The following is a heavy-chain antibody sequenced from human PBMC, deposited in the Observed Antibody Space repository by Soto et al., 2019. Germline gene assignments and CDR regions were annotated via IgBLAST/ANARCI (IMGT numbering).Heavy chain of an antibody. V-gene: IGHV4-31*03. D-gene: IGHD3-22*01. CDR2: IYYSGST. CDR1: GGSISSGGYY. Sequence: SETLSLTCTVSGGSISSGGYYWSWIRQHPGKGLEWIGYIYYSGSTYYNPSLKSRVTISVDTSKNQFSLKLSSVTAADTAVYYCARATVPTYYYDSSGYYPRTYYYYYGMDVWGQGTTVTVSS. CDR3: ARATVPTYYYDSSGYYPRTYYYYYGMDV. J-gene: IGHJ6*02.